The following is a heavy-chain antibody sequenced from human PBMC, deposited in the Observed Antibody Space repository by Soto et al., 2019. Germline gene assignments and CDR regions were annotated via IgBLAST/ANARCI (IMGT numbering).Heavy chain of an antibody. V-gene: IGHV3-23*01. CDR2: ISGSGVRT. Sequence: GGSLRLSCAASGFIFSTSGSAFSRYAMTWVRQTPGKALVWVSSISGSGVRTYYSDSVRGRFTISRDNSKDRLYLEMNSVRAEDTAVYYCATPAYDYWGQGTLVTVSS. CDR3: ATPAYDY. CDR1: GFIFSTSGSAFSRYA. J-gene: IGHJ4*02. D-gene: IGHD3-16*01.